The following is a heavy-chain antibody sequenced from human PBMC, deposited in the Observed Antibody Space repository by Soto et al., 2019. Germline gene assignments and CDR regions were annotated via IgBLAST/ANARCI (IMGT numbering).Heavy chain of an antibody. J-gene: IGHJ4*01. V-gene: IGHV3-23*01. CDR3: AKDKPKHKFWSGYYNLGY. CDR1: GFTFSSYA. CDR2: ISGSGGST. D-gene: IGHD3-3*01. Sequence: EVQLLESGGGLVQPGGSLRLSCAASGFTFSSYAMSWVRQAPGKGLEWVSAISGSGGSTYYADSVQGRFTISRDNSKNRVYLKKNSLRTEDTDVYGCAKDKPKHKFWSGYYNLGYLGQGTLVTVSS.